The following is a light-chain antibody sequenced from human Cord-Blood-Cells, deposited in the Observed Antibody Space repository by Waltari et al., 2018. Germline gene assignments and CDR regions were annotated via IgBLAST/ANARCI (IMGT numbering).Light chain of an antibody. J-gene: IGKJ1*01. CDR1: QSVSSSY. Sequence: EIVLTQSPGTLSLSPGERATLSCMASQSVSSSYLAWYQPKPGQAPRLLIYGASSRATGIPDRFSGSGSGTDFTLTISRLEPEDFAVYYCQQYGSSPPGGTFGQGTKVEIK. V-gene: IGKV3-20*01. CDR2: GAS. CDR3: QQYGSSPPGGT.